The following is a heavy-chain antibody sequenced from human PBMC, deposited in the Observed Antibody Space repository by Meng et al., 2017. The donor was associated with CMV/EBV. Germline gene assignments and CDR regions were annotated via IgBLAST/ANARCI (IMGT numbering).Heavy chain of an antibody. CDR3: AGRSYGGNPLRPSLDYYYYGMDV. Sequence: SVKVSCKASGGTFSSYAISWVRQAPGQGLEWMGGIIPIFGTANYAQKFQGRVTITTDESTSTAYMELSSLRSEDTAVYYCAGRSYGGNPLRPSLDYYYYGMDVWGQGTTVTVSS. J-gene: IGHJ6*02. V-gene: IGHV1-69*05. D-gene: IGHD4-23*01. CDR2: IIPIFGTA. CDR1: GGTFSSYA.